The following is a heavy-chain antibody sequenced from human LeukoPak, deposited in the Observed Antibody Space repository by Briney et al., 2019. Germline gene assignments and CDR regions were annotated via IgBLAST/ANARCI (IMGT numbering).Heavy chain of an antibody. Sequence: ASVKVSYKASGGTFSSYAISWVRQAPGQGLEWMGGIIPIFGTANYAQKFQGRVTITADESTSTAYMELSSLRSEDTAVYYCARRPYSSSWYRIYYYYYGMDVWGQGTTVTVSS. J-gene: IGHJ6*02. CDR2: IIPIFGTA. V-gene: IGHV1-69*13. CDR1: GGTFSSYA. CDR3: ARRPYSSSWYRIYYYYYGMDV. D-gene: IGHD6-13*01.